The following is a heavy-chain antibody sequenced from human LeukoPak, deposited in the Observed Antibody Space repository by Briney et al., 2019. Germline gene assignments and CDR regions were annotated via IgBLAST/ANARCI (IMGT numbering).Heavy chain of an antibody. J-gene: IGHJ6*02. CDR3: ARRTQVEYYYYGMDV. CDR2: IYHSGST. D-gene: IGHD2-15*01. CDR1: NYSISSGYY. V-gene: IGHV4-38-2*02. Sequence: SETLSLTCSVSNYSISSGYYWGWIRQPPGKGLEWIGSIYHSGSTYYNPSLKSRVTISVDTSKNQFSLKLSSVTAADTAVYYCARRTQVEYYYYGMDVWGQGTTVTVSS.